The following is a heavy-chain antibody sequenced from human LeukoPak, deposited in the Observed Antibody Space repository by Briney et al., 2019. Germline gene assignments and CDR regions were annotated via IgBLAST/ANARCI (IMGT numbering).Heavy chain of an antibody. V-gene: IGHV1-18*01. D-gene: IGHD6-13*01. CDR2: ISAYNGNT. CDR1: GYTFTSYG. Sequence: ASVKVSCKASGYTFTSYGISWVRQPPGQGLEWMGWISAYNGNTNYAQKLQGRITMTTDPSTSTAYMELRSLRSDDTAVYYCARARKHSSSWYGAPDYWGQGTLVTVSS. CDR3: ARARKHSSSWYGAPDY. J-gene: IGHJ4*02.